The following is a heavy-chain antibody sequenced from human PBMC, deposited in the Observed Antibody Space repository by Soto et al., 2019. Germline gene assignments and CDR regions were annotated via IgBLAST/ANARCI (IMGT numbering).Heavy chain of an antibody. CDR3: ATNEGRDGYSFDY. CDR1: GVTFSRQD. V-gene: IGHV1-69*13. CDR2: IIPIFGTP. D-gene: IGHD5-12*01. J-gene: IGHJ4*02. Sequence: GSSVKVSCKASGVTFSRQDMRWVRQAPGQGLEWMGGIIPIFGTPQYAEKFQDRVTITAEESTSTATMERSSLTAEDTAVYYCATNEGRDGYSFDYWGQGTLVTVSS.